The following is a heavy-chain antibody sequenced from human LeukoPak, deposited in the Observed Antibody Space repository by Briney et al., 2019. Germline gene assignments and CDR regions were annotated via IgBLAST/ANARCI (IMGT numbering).Heavy chain of an antibody. Sequence: GGSLRLSCAASGFTFSSYSMNWVRQAPGKGLEWVSSISSSSSYIYYADSVKGRFTISRDNAKNSLYLQMNSLRAEDTAVYYCARVLRFLEWPTPNWFDPWGQGTLVTVSS. D-gene: IGHD3-3*01. V-gene: IGHV3-21*01. CDR3: ARVLRFLEWPTPNWFDP. CDR2: ISSSSSYI. CDR1: GFTFSSYS. J-gene: IGHJ5*02.